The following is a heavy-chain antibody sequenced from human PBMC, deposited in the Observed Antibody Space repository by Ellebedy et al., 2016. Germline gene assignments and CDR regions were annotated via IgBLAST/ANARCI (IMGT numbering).Heavy chain of an antibody. V-gene: IGHV4-59*01. CDR2: IYYSGST. Sequence: SVTLSLTCTVSGGSISSYYWSWIRQPPGKGLEWIGYIYYSGSTNYNPSLKTRVTISVDTSKNQFSLKLSSVTAADTAVYYCARYMAEIDYWGQGTLVTVSS. CDR1: GGSISSYY. D-gene: IGHD5-24*01. CDR3: ARYMAEIDY. J-gene: IGHJ4*02.